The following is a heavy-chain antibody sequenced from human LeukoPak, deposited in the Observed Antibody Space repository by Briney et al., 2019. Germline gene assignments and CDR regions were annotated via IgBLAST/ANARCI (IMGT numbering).Heavy chain of an antibody. CDR1: GGSISSSSYY. J-gene: IGHJ5*02. Sequence: PSETLSLTCTVSGGSISSSSYYWGWIRQPPGKGLEWIGSIYYSGCTYYNPSLKSRVTISVDTSKNQFSLKLSSVTAADTAVYYCARLRGGTGTTFFDPWGQGTLVTVSS. V-gene: IGHV4-39*01. CDR2: IYYSGCT. CDR3: ARLRGGTGTTFFDP. D-gene: IGHD1-7*01.